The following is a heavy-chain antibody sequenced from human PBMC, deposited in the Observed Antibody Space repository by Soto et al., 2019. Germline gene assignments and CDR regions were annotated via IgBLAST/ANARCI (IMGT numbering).Heavy chain of an antibody. CDR3: TRSGSSPYYYGMDV. V-gene: IGHV3-74*01. CDR2: INGGGSNT. J-gene: IGHJ6*02. CDR1: GFTFSSYA. D-gene: IGHD6-6*01. Sequence: GGSLRLSCAASGFTFSSYAMSWVRQAPGKGLVWVSRINGGGSNTNYADSVKGRFTISRDNAKNTLYLQMNSLRAEDTAVYYCTRSGSSPYYYGMDVWGQGTTVTVSS.